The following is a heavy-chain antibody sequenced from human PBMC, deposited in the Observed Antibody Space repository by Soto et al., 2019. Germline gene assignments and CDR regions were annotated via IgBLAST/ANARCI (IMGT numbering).Heavy chain of an antibody. D-gene: IGHD3-10*01. CDR1: GFTFSSYS. J-gene: IGHJ4*02. CDR3: ARVVSRYYGSGSYRSLDY. Sequence: EVQLVESGGGLVKPGGSLRLSCAASGFTFSSYSMNWVRQAPGKGLEWVSSISSSSSYIYYADSVKGRFTISRDNAKNSLYLQMNSLRAEDTAVYYCARVVSRYYGSGSYRSLDYWGQGTLVTVSS. CDR2: ISSSSSYI. V-gene: IGHV3-21*01.